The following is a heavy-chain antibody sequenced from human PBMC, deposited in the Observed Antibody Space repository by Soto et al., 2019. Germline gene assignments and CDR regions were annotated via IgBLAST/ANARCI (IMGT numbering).Heavy chain of an antibody. CDR2: MNPGSGKT. J-gene: IGHJ5*02. D-gene: IGHD3-16*01. CDR1: GYTFINYD. Sequence: GAPPKVSCKASGYTFINYDISWVRQDTGQGLEWMGWMNPGSGKTGYANKFQGRATMTRDASTSTAHLELSSLTSEDTAVYYCARMASFGTLNWFDPWGQGTPVNVSS. CDR3: ARMASFGTLNWFDP. V-gene: IGHV1-8*02.